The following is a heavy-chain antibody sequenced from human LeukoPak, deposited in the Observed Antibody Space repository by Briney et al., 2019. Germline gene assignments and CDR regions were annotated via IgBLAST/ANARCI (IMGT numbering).Heavy chain of an antibody. J-gene: IGHJ4*02. V-gene: IGHV3-21*01. Sequence: GGSLRLSCAASGFTFSSYSMNWVRQAPGKGLEWVSSISSSSSYIYYADSVRGRFTISRDNAKNSLYLQMNSLRAEDTAVYYCARVGYGSTFYFDYWGQGTLVTVSS. CDR3: ARVGYGSTFYFDY. CDR1: GFTFSSYS. D-gene: IGHD3-10*01. CDR2: ISSSSSYI.